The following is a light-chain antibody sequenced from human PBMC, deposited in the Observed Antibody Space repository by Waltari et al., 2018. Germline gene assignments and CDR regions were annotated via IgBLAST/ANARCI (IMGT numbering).Light chain of an antibody. CDR2: DAS. Sequence: DFQMTQSPSYLSASVGDSVTITCQASQDISNYLNWYQQKPGKAPKLLIYDASNLETGVPSRFSGSGSGTDFTFTISSLQPEDIATYYCQQYDNLPLTFGPGTKVNSK. CDR1: QDISNY. CDR3: QQYDNLPLT. V-gene: IGKV1-33*01. J-gene: IGKJ3*01.